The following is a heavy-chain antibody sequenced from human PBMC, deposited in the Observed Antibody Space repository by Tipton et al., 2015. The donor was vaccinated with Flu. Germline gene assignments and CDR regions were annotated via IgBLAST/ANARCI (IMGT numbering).Heavy chain of an antibody. J-gene: IGHJ4*02. CDR2: INHSGST. CDR3: ARGLGQSVDTAMVIKEYYFDY. V-gene: IGHV4-34*01. Sequence: LRLSCAVYGGSFSGYYWNWIRQPPGKGLEWIGEINHSGSTNYNPSLKSRVTISVDTSKNQFSLKLSSVTAADTAVYYCARGLGQSVDTAMVIKEYYFDYWGQGTLVTVSS. CDR1: GGSFSGYY. D-gene: IGHD5-18*01.